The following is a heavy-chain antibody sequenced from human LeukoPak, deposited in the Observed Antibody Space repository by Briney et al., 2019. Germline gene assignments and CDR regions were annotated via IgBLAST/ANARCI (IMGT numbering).Heavy chain of an antibody. CDR2: INHSGST. V-gene: IGHV4-34*01. CDR1: GGSFSGYY. J-gene: IGHJ4*02. D-gene: IGHD3-10*01. Sequence: SETLSLTCAVYGGSFSGYYWSWIRQPPGKGLEWIGEINHSGSTNYNPSFKSRVTISVDTSKNQFSLKLSSVTAADTAVYYCATLHLWFGESRVDYWGQGTLVTVSS. CDR3: ATLHLWFGESRVDY.